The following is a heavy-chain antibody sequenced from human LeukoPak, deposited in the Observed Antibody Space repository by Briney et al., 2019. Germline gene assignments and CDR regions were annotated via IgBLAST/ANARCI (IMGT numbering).Heavy chain of an antibody. J-gene: IGHJ6*02. D-gene: IGHD5-12*01. CDR1: GYTFTSYG. CDR3: ARGRYSGYDLDFYYYHGMDV. CDR2: ISAYNGNT. Sequence: GASVKVSCKASGYTFTSYGISWVRQAPGQGLEWMGWISAYNGNTNYAQKLQGRVTMTTDTSTSTAYMELRSLRSDDTAVYYCARGRYSGYDLDFYYYHGMDVWGQGTTVTVSS. V-gene: IGHV1-18*01.